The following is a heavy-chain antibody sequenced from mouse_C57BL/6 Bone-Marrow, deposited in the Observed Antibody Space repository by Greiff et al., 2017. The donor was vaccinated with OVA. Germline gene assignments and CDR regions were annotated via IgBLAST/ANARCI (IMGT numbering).Heavy chain of an antibody. CDR3: ARGPSTGTSLDY. D-gene: IGHD4-1*02. CDR2: ISDGGSYT. CDR1: GFTFSSYA. Sequence: EVHLVESGGGLVKPGGSLKLSCAASGFTFSSYAMSWVRQTPEKRLEWVATISDGGSYTYYPDNVKGRFTISRDNAKNNLYLEMSHRKSEDTAMYYCARGPSTGTSLDYWGRGTTLTVSS. V-gene: IGHV5-4*01. J-gene: IGHJ2*01.